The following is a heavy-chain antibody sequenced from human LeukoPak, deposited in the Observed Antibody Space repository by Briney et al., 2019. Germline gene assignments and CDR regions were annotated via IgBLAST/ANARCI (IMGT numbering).Heavy chain of an antibody. Sequence: GASVKVSCKASGYTFTSYDINWVRQATGQGLEWMGWMNPNSGNTGYAQKFQGRVTMARNTSISTAYMELSSLRSEDTAVYYCARGRPYYPLDFDYWGQGTLVTVSS. D-gene: IGHD2-21*01. CDR2: MNPNSGNT. CDR3: ARGRPYYPLDFDY. V-gene: IGHV1-8*01. J-gene: IGHJ4*02. CDR1: GYTFTSYD.